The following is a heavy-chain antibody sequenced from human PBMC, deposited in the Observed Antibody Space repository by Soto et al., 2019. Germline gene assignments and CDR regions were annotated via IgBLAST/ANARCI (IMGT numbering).Heavy chain of an antibody. V-gene: IGHV1-18*01. CDR2: ISAYNGNR. Sequence: ASVKVSCKASGYTFTSYGISWVRQAPGQGPEWMGWISAYNGNRNYAQKLQGRVTMTTDTSTSTAYMELRSLRSDDTAVYYCARADMSLVWFDPWGQGTLVTVSS. CDR1: GYTFTSYG. CDR3: ARADMSLVWFDP. D-gene: IGHD2-15*01. J-gene: IGHJ5*02.